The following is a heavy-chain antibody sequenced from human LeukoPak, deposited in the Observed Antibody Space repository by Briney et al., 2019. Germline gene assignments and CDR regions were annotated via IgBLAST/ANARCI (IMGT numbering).Heavy chain of an antibody. CDR3: ARSPEYYDSSGWARAFDI. J-gene: IGHJ3*02. D-gene: IGHD3-22*01. Sequence: PPGGSLRLSCAASGLTVSSNYMSWVRQAPGKGLEYVSVIYIDGITYYAESVKGRFTISRDNSKNTLYLQMNSLRAEDTAVYYCARSPEYYDSSGWARAFDIWGQGTMVTVSS. V-gene: IGHV3-53*05. CDR2: IYIDGIT. CDR1: GLTVSSNY.